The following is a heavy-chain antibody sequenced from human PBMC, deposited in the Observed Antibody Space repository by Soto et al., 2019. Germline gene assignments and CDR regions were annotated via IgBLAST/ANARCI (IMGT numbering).Heavy chain of an antibody. CDR2: ISYDGSNK. D-gene: IGHD3-9*01. CDR3: ARESRYFDWLLDY. CDR1: GFTFSSYA. V-gene: IGHV3-30-3*01. Sequence: LRLSCAASGFTFSSYAMHWVRQAPGKGLEWVAVISYDGSNKYYADSVKGRFTISRDNSKNTLYLQMNSLRAEDTAVYYCARESRYFDWLLDYWGQGTLVTVSS. J-gene: IGHJ4*02.